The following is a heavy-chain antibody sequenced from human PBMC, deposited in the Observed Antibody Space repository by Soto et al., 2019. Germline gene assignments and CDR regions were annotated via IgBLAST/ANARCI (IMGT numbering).Heavy chain of an antibody. CDR1: GGTFSSYT. V-gene: IGHV1-69*12. CDR3: ASVETQRYYDGMDV. Sequence: QVQLVQSGAEVKKPGSSVKVSCKASGGTFSSYTINWVRQAPGQGLEWMGGIIPIVGTADYAQKFQGRVTGTAAEATSTAYMELSSLRSADTAVYYCASVETQRYYDGMDVWGQGTTVTVSS. J-gene: IGHJ6*02. CDR2: IIPIVGTA.